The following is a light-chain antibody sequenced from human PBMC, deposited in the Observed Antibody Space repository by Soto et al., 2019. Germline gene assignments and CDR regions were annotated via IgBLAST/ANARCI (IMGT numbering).Light chain of an antibody. CDR1: QSVSSSD. Sequence: ETVLTQSPGTLSLSPGERATLSCRASQSVSSSDLAWYQQRPGQAPRLLIYGASSRATGIPDRFSGSESGTDFTLTISRLEPEDFVVYYCQQYGSSPWTFGQGTKVEIK. CDR2: GAS. CDR3: QQYGSSPWT. V-gene: IGKV3-20*01. J-gene: IGKJ1*01.